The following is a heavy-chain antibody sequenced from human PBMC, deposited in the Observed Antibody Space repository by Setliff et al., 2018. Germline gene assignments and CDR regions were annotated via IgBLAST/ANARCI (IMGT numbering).Heavy chain of an antibody. CDR3: ARAPSTRGYSGYDS. CDR2: ISSSSSYI. CDR1: GFTFSSYS. Sequence: GGSLRLSCAASGFTFSSYSMNWVRQAPGKGLEWVSSISSSSSYIYYADSVKGRFTISRDNAKNSLYLQMNSLRAEDTAVYYCARAPSTRGYSGYDSWGQGTLVTV. D-gene: IGHD5-12*01. V-gene: IGHV3-21*01. J-gene: IGHJ5*02.